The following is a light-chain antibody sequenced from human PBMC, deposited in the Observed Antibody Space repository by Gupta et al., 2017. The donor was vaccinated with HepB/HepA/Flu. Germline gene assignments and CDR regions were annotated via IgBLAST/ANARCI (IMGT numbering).Light chain of an antibody. CDR3: QRDDNWRIT. Sequence: EIVMTQSPATLSVSPGERATLSCRASQSVSSNLAWYQQTPGQAPRLLIYGASTRTTGIPARFSGSGSGTDFTLTISILQSEDFAVYYCQRDDNWRITFGQGTRMEIK. CDR2: GAS. CDR1: QSVSSN. V-gene: IGKV3-15*01. J-gene: IGKJ5*01.